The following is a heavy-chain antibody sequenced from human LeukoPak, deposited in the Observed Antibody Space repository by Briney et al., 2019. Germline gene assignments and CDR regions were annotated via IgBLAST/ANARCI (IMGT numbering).Heavy chain of an antibody. V-gene: IGHV3-21*01. CDR3: ARDSFVGGLDD. D-gene: IGHD3-10*01. Sequence: GGPLSLSCAASGCTFSSSTMNWVRRPQGKGLKWFSTISSRNSYKYYADTVKGRFTISRDNAKHSLNLQMNSLRAEDTAVYYCARDSFVGGLDDWGQGTLVTVSS. J-gene: IGHJ4*02. CDR1: GCTFSSST. CDR2: ISSRNSYK.